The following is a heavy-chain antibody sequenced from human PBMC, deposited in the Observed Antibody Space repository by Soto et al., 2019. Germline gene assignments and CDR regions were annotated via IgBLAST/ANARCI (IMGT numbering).Heavy chain of an antibody. D-gene: IGHD5-12*01. CDR2: RKEDGSVK. Sequence: DVQLVESGGGLVQPGGSLRLSCAASGFTFSGSWMSWVRQAPGKGLEFVDNRKEDGSVKNYVDSVKGRFTISRDNAKNSVYLQMNSLRDEDTAVYYCARDPGYSSFDHWGQGTLVTVSS. J-gene: IGHJ4*02. CDR3: ARDPGYSSFDH. V-gene: IGHV3-7*01. CDR1: GFTFSGSW.